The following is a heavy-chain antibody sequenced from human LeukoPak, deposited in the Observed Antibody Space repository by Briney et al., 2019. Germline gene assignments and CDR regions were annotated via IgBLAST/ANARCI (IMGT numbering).Heavy chain of an antibody. CDR2: TSYDGSNK. J-gene: IGHJ5*02. CDR3: AKDGHGYGCSWFDP. CDR1: GFTFSSYG. Sequence: GGSLRLSCAASGFTFSSYGMHWVRQAPGKGLEWVAVTSYDGSNKYYADSVKGRFTISRDNSKNTLYLQMNSLRAEDTAVYYCAKDGHGYGCSWFDPWGQGTLVTVSS. V-gene: IGHV3-30*18. D-gene: IGHD5-18*01.